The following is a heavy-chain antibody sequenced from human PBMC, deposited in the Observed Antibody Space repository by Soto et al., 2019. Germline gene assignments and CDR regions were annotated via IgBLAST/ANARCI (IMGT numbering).Heavy chain of an antibody. J-gene: IGHJ4*02. Sequence: SETLSLTCTVSGGSISSSSYYWGWIRQPPGKGLEWIGSIYYSGSTYYNPSLKSRVTISVDTSKNQFSLKLSSVTAADTAVYYCARAGFVVVVAATRDFDYWGQGTLVTVSS. D-gene: IGHD2-15*01. CDR1: GGSISSSSYY. CDR3: ARAGFVVVVAATRDFDY. CDR2: IYYSGST. V-gene: IGHV4-39*07.